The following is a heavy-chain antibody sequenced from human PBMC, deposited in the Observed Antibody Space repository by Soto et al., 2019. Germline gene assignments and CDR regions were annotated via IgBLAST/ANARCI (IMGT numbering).Heavy chain of an antibody. V-gene: IGHV5-51*01. CDR1: GYTFTNYW. D-gene: IGHD1-26*01. CDR2: INPADSDT. Sequence: GESLKISCKGPGYTFTNYWIGWVRQMPGKGLEWVGIINPADSDTRYSPSFQGQVTISADKSISTAYLQWNSLKASDSAIYYCARHPRVGSTSFDPWGQGTLVTVSS. J-gene: IGHJ5*02. CDR3: ARHPRVGSTSFDP.